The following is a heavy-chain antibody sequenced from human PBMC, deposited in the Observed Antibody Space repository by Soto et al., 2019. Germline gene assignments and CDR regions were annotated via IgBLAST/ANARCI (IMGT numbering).Heavy chain of an antibody. CDR1: GFTFSSYA. D-gene: IGHD3-16*02. V-gene: IGHV3-23*01. Sequence: PGGSLRLSCTASGFTFSSYAMSWVRQAPGKGLEWVSAISGSGGSTYYADSVKGRFTISRDNSKNTLYLQMNSLRAEDTAVYYCAKLSLAFGGVIATHFDYWGQGTLVTVSS. CDR3: AKLSLAFGGVIATHFDY. J-gene: IGHJ4*02. CDR2: ISGSGGST.